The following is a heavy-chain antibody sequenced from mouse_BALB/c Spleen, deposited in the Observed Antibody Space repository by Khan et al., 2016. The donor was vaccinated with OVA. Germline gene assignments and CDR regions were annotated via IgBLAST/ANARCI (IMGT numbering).Heavy chain of an antibody. D-gene: IGHD2-10*02. V-gene: IGHV2-6-5*01. J-gene: IGHJ4*01. CDR3: AKGVWSYYYAVDY. CDR2: IWGGGST. CDR1: GFSLTDYG. Sequence: VELVESGPGLVAPSQNLSITCSVSGFSLTDYGVSWIRQPPGKGLEWLGVIWGGGSTYYNSALESRLSISKDNSKSHVFLKMNSLQTDDTAMYYCAKGVWSYYYAVDYGGQGTSVTVSS.